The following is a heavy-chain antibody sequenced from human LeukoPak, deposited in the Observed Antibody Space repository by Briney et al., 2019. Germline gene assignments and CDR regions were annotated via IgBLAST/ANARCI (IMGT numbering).Heavy chain of an antibody. CDR2: MSYSGST. CDR1: GGSISSSSYY. V-gene: IGHV4-39*01. Sequence: PSETLSLTCTVSGGSISSSSYYWGWIRQPPGKGLEWIGSMSYSGSTYYNPSLKSRVTISVDTSKNQFSLKLSSVTAADTAVYYCARVDIVVVTAMPLGAFDIWGQGTMVTVSS. CDR3: ARVDIVVVTAMPLGAFDI. D-gene: IGHD2-21*02. J-gene: IGHJ3*02.